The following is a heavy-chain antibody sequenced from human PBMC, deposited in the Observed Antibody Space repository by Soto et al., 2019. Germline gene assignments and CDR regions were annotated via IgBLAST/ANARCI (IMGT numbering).Heavy chain of an antibody. J-gene: IGHJ6*03. CDR2: TKNKANSYTT. CDR1: GFTFSDHY. D-gene: IGHD6-13*01. CDR3: GGWGGAAGHYYMDV. Sequence: EVQLVESGGGLVQPGGSLRLSCAASGFTFSDHYMDWVRQAPGKGLEWVGRTKNKANSYTTEYAASVKGRFTISSDESKNSLYLQMNSLKTEDTAVYYCGGWGGAAGHYYMDVWGKGTTVTVSS. V-gene: IGHV3-72*01.